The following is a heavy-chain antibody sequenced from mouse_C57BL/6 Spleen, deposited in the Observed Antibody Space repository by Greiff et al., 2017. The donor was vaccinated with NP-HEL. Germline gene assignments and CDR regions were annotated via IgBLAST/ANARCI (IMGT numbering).Heavy chain of an antibody. CDR2: IYPSDSET. V-gene: IGHV1-61*01. J-gene: IGHJ4*01. CDR1: GYTFTSYW. D-gene: IGHD2-4*01. Sequence: VQLQQSGAELVRPGSSVKLSCKASGYTFTSYWMDWVKQRPGQGLEWIGNIYPSDSETHYNQKFKDKATLTVDKSSSTAYMQLSSLTSEDSAVYYCARRSYYDYDGDAMDYWGQGTSVTVSS. CDR3: ARRSYYDYDGDAMDY.